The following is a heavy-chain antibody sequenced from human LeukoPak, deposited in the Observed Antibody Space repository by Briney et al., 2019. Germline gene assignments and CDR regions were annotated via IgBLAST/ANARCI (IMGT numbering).Heavy chain of an antibody. CDR1: GGSISSHY. CDR3: ARLSADSSSSRGFDY. CDR2: IYYSGST. V-gene: IGHV4-59*11. Sequence: SETLSLTCTVSGGSISSHYWSWIRQPPGKGLEWIGYIYYSGSTNYNPSLKSRVTISVDTSKNQFSLKLSSVTAADTAVYYCARLSADSSSSRGFDYWGQGTLVTVSS. J-gene: IGHJ4*02. D-gene: IGHD2-2*01.